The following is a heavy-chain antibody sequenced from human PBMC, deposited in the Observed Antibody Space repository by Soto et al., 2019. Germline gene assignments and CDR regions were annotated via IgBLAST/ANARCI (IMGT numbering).Heavy chain of an antibody. CDR3: ARDGPYYDYVWGSYRYAFDI. V-gene: IGHV3-21*01. Sequence: GGSLRLSCAASGFTFSSYSMNWVRQAPGKGLEWVSSISSSSSYIYYADSVKGRFTISRDNAKNSLYLQMNSLRAEDTAVYYCARDGPYYDYVWGSYRYAFDIWGQGTMVTVSS. CDR1: GFTFSSYS. CDR2: ISSSSSYI. J-gene: IGHJ3*02. D-gene: IGHD3-16*02.